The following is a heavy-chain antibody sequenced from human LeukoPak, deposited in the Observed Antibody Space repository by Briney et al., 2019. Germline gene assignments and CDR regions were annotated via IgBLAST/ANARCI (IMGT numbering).Heavy chain of an antibody. D-gene: IGHD3-10*01. Sequence: PGGSLRLSCVASGFTFSSDRMNWVRQAPGKGLEWVSLITGSGDSTHYADSVKGRFIISRDNSKNTLYLQMDSLSAEDTAVYYCAKHQLSGSGAYNLIFDYWGQGTLVTVSS. V-gene: IGHV3-23*01. CDR1: GFTFSSDR. J-gene: IGHJ4*02. CDR2: ITGSGDST. CDR3: AKHQLSGSGAYNLIFDY.